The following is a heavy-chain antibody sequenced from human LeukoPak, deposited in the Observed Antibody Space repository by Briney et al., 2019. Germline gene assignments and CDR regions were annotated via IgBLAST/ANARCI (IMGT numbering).Heavy chain of an antibody. CDR3: ASVYYYDSSGYYYISPNYYYYGMDV. CDR2: INPNSGGT. J-gene: IGHJ6*02. CDR1: GYTFTGYY. D-gene: IGHD3-22*01. V-gene: IGHV1-2*02. Sequence: ASVKVSCKASGYTFTGYYMHWVRQAPGQGLEWMGWINPNSGGTNYAQKFQGRVTMTRDTSISTAYMELSRLRSEDTAVYYCASVYYYDSSGYYYISPNYYYYGMDVWGQGTTVTVSS.